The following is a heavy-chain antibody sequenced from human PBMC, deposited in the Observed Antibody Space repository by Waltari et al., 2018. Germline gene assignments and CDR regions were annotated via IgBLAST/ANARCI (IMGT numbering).Heavy chain of an antibody. D-gene: IGHD6-19*01. Sequence: QVQLVESGGGLVKPGGAMRLSCTISGFRLRDHVMTWIRQAPGKGLEWVAYISGNGASTVYADSVKGRFSISRVNAKNSLYLQMNSLRADDTAVYFCAREASGWTPHFDNWGQGTLVTVSS. J-gene: IGHJ4*02. CDR3: AREASGWTPHFDN. CDR1: GFRLRDHV. V-gene: IGHV3-11*01. CDR2: ISGNGAST.